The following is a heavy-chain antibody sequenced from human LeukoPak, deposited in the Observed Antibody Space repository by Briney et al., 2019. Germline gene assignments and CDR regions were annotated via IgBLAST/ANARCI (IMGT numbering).Heavy chain of an antibody. J-gene: IGHJ6*04. D-gene: IGHD3-22*01. CDR3: ARDMYDISGRADY. CDR2: IIPIFGTA. Sequence: SVKVSCKASGGTFSSYAISWVRQAPGQGLEWMGGIIPIFGTANYAQKFQGRVTITADKSTSTAYMELSSLRSEDTAVYYCARDMYDISGRADYWGKGTTVTVSS. V-gene: IGHV1-69*06. CDR1: GGTFSSYA.